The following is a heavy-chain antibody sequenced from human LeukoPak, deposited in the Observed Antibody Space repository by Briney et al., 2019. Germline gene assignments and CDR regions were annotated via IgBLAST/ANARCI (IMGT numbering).Heavy chain of an antibody. D-gene: IGHD3-3*01. CDR1: GFTFSSYS. CDR2: ISSSSSYI. V-gene: IGHV3-21*01. Sequence: GGSLRLSCAASGFTFSSYSMNWVRQAPGKGLEWVSSISSSSSYIYYADSVKGRFTISRDNAKNSLYLQMNSLRAEDTAVYYCARTTIFGVVIPLPLDYWGQGTLATVSS. CDR3: ARTTIFGVVIPLPLDY. J-gene: IGHJ4*02.